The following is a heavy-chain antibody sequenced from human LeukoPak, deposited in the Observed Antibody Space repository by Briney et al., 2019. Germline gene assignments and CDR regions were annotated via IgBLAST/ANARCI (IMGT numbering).Heavy chain of an antibody. V-gene: IGHV3-20*04. J-gene: IGHJ6*03. CDR1: GFTFDDYG. Sequence: GGSLRLSCAASGFTFDDYGMSWVRQAPGKGLEWVSGISWNGGSTGYADSVKGRFTISRDNAKNSLYLQMNSLRAEDTALYYCARAAGTSYYYYMDVWGKGTTVTVSS. D-gene: IGHD1-1*01. CDR3: ARAAGTSYYYYMDV. CDR2: ISWNGGST.